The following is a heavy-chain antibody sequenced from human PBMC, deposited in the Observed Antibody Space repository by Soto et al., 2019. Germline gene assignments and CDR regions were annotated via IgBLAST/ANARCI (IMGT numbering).Heavy chain of an antibody. CDR3: AKYKVYSNFEYYFDS. CDR2: ISWNGGTI. D-gene: IGHD4-4*01. J-gene: IGHJ4*02. V-gene: IGHV3-9*01. Sequence: GGSLRLSCAASGFTFQNYAMHWVRQAPGKGLEWVSGISWNGGTIGYADSVRGRFTISRDSAKNSLYLQMNSLRPEDTALYYCAKYKVYSNFEYYFDSWGQGTLVTVSS. CDR1: GFTFQNYA.